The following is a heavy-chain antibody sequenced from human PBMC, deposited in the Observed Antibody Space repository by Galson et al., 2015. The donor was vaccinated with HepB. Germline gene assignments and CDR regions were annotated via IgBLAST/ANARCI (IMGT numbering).Heavy chain of an antibody. D-gene: IGHD3-22*01. V-gene: IGHV1-18*01. CDR3: ARGVHHYYDSSGSLDY. CDR1: GYTFTSYG. Sequence: SVKVSCKASGYTFTSYGISWVRQAPGQGLEWMGWISAYNGNTNYAQKLQGRVTMTTDTSTSTAYMELRSLRSDDTAVYYCARGVHHYYDSSGSLDYWGQGTLVAVAS. J-gene: IGHJ4*02. CDR2: ISAYNGNT.